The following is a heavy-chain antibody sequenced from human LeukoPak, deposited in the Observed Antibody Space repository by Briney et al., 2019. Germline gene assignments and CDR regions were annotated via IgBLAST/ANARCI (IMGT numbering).Heavy chain of an antibody. V-gene: IGHV3-30-3*01. D-gene: IGHD2-15*01. CDR3: AKARGEQNGGSNY. J-gene: IGHJ4*02. CDR1: GFTFSSYA. CDR2: ISYDGSNK. Sequence: GGSLRLSCAASGFTFSSYAMHWVRQAPGKGLEWVAVISYDGSNKYYADSVKGRFTISRDNSKNTLYLQMNSLRAEDTAVYSCAKARGEQNGGSNYWGQGTQVIVSS.